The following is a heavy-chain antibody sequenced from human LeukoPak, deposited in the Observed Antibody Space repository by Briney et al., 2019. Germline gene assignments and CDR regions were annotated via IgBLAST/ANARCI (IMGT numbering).Heavy chain of an antibody. V-gene: IGHV3-48*01. D-gene: IGHD3-3*01. CDR2: ISSSSSTI. CDR1: GFTFSSYS. Sequence: GGSLRLSCAASGFTFSSYSMNWVRQAPGKGLEGVSYISSSSSTIYYADSVKGRFTISRDNAKNSLYLQMNSLRAEDTAVYYCARDSSYYDFWSGYDAFDIWGQGTMVTVSS. J-gene: IGHJ3*02. CDR3: ARDSSYYDFWSGYDAFDI.